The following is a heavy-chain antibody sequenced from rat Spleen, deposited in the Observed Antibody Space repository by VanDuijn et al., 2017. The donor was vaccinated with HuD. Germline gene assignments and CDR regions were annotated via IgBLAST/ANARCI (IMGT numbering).Heavy chain of an antibody. CDR1: GFTFSDYY. CDR2: ISYEGSST. J-gene: IGHJ1*01. Sequence: EVQLVESGGGLVQPGRSLKLSCAASGFTFSDYYMAWVRQAPKKGLEWVASISYEGSSTYYGDSVKGRFTISRDNAKSTLYLQMNSLRSEDTATYYCATDRTIAAISTSATGAFDFWGPGTMVTVSS. D-gene: IGHD1-2*01. V-gene: IGHV5-22*01. CDR3: ATDRTIAAISTSATGAFDF.